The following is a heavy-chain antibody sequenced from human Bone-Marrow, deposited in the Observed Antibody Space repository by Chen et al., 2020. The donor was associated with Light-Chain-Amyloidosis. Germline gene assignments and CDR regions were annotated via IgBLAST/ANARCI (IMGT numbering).Heavy chain of an antibody. CDR1: GFTFSEAW. J-gene: IGHJ4*02. Sequence: EVYLVESGGSLVKPGGSLTLSCAASGFTFSEAWMSWVRQAPGKGREWVGRSKSKTDGWTRDYAAPVKGRFTISRDDSKKTVSLQMSSLKIEDTGVYYCTTEGVLWGQGTRVTVSS. CDR2: SKSKTDGWTR. CDR3: TTEGVL. V-gene: IGHV3-15*01. D-gene: IGHD3-16*01.